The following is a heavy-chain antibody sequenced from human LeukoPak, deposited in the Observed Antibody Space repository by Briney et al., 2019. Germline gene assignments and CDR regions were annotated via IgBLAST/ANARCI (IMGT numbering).Heavy chain of an antibody. D-gene: IGHD6-19*01. CDR2: IYPGDSEA. Sequence: GDSLKISCKGSGYRFTSYWIGGVRQMAGKELEWMGIIYPGDSEARYSPSFRGQVTISADKSSNTAYLQWSSLKASDTAMDNGARCKAMAGTINAFDFWGQGTMVTVSS. J-gene: IGHJ3*01. CDR1: GYRFTSYW. CDR3: ARCKAMAGTINAFDF. V-gene: IGHV5-51*01.